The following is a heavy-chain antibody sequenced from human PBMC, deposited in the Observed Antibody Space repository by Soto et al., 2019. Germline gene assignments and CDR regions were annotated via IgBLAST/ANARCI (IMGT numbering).Heavy chain of an antibody. Sequence: GGSLRLSCAASGFTFNSYSMNWVRQAPGKGLEWVSYISSSSTTKYYTDSVKGRFTISRDNAKNSLYLQMNSLRDDDTAVYYCARDLGYYDSSGRRSAFDIWGQGTMVTV. CDR1: GFTFNSYS. CDR3: ARDLGYYDSSGRRSAFDI. D-gene: IGHD3-22*01. V-gene: IGHV3-48*02. CDR2: ISSSSTTK. J-gene: IGHJ3*02.